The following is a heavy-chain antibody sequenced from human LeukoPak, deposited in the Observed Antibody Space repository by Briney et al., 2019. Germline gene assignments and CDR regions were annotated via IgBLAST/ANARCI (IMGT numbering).Heavy chain of an antibody. D-gene: IGHD3-22*01. J-gene: IGHJ4*02. V-gene: IGHV3-21*01. CDR1: GFNFISYT. CDR3: ARGDYYDSSGYDR. Sequence: PGGSLRLSCAASGFNFISYTMNWVRQAPGKGLEWVSSISSSSNYIYYVDSVKGRFTISRDNAKNSLHLQMNSLRAEDTAVYYCARGDYYDSSGYDRWGQGTLVTVSS. CDR2: ISSSSNYI.